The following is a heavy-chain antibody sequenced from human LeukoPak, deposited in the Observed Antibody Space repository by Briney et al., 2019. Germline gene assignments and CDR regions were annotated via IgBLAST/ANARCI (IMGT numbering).Heavy chain of an antibody. J-gene: IGHJ6*02. D-gene: IGHD6-19*01. V-gene: IGHV4-34*01. CDR3: ARDRIAVAGTGYYYYYGMDV. CDR2: INHSGST. Sequence: SETLSLTCAVYGGSFSGYYWSWIRQPPGKGLEWIGEINHSGSTNYNPSLKSRVTISVDTSKNQFSLKLSSVTAADTAVYYCARDRIAVAGTGYYYYYGMDVWGQGTTVIVSS. CDR1: GGSFSGYY.